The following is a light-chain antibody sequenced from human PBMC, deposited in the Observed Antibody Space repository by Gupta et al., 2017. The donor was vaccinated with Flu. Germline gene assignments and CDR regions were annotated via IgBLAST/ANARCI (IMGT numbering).Light chain of an antibody. CDR3: AAWDNSKTSYV. J-gene: IGLJ1*01. CDR1: SSDIGGNP. CDR2: NNK. V-gene: IGLV1-44*01. Sequence: VTISCTGSSSDIGGNPYLCHQQHPRVTPNLLWYNNKQRPSGVPAGFFASKCATAAFLHISGRQQDEEADYYYAAWDNSKTSYVFGSGTKLTVL.